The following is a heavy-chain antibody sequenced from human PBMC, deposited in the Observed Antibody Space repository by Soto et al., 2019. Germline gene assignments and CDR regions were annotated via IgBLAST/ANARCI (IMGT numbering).Heavy chain of an antibody. Sequence: QITLKESGPTLVKPTQTLTLTCTFSGFSLSTTGVGVGWIRQPPGKALEWLALIYWDDDKRYNPSLNSILTTTKDPSKNQLVLVMTNMDPVDTATYYCVQSRCGGDCLQSYSSHSYYGLDVWGQGTPVTVSS. CDR2: IYWDDDK. V-gene: IGHV2-5*02. D-gene: IGHD2-21*02. CDR3: VQSRCGGDCLQSYSSHSYYGLDV. J-gene: IGHJ6*02. CDR1: GFSLSTTGVG.